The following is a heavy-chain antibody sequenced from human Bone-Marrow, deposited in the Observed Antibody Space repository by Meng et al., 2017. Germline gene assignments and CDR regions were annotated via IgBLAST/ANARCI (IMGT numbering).Heavy chain of an antibody. Sequence: SETLSLTCTVSGGSISSYYWSWIRQPPGKGLEWIGYIYYSGSTNYNPSLKSRVTISVDTSKNQFSLKLSSVTAADTAVYYCAIGPGYSSGWYGNSFDYWGQGPLVTVSS. CDR2: IYYSGST. J-gene: IGHJ4*02. CDR3: AIGPGYSSGWYGNSFDY. V-gene: IGHV4-59*01. CDR1: GGSISSYY. D-gene: IGHD6-19*01.